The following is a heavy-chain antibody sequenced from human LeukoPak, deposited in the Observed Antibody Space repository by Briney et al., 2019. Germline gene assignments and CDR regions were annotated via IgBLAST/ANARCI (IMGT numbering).Heavy chain of an antibody. V-gene: IGHV3-21*01. CDR3: ARRGDYVFDY. D-gene: IGHD3-10*02. Sequence: GGSLRLSCAASGFTFSSYTVNWVRQAPGKGLGWVSSISSSSTYIYYADSVKGRFTISRDNAKNSLYLQMNSLRAEDTAVYYCARRGDYVFDYWGQGTLVTVSS. J-gene: IGHJ4*02. CDR1: GFTFSSYT. CDR2: ISSSSTYI.